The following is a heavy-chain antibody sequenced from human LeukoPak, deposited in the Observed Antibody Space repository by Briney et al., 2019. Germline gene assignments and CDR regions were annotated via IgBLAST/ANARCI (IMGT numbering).Heavy chain of an antibody. Sequence: GGSLRPSCAASGFTFSSYWMSWVRQAPGKGLEWVANIKQDGSEKYYVDSVKGRFTISRDNAKNSLYLQMNSLRAEDTAVYYCARDSGVAGFFYYYYGMDVWGQGTTVTVSS. D-gene: IGHD6-19*01. CDR1: GFTFSSYW. CDR2: IKQDGSEK. V-gene: IGHV3-7*01. CDR3: ARDSGVAGFFYYYYGMDV. J-gene: IGHJ6*02.